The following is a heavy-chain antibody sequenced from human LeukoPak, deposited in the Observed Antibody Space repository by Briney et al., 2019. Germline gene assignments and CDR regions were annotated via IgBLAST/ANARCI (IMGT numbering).Heavy chain of an antibody. D-gene: IGHD5-18*01. CDR1: GLTFSSYW. V-gene: IGHV3-7*01. Sequence: GGSLRLSFPASGLTFSSYWWRWVRQAPGKGLGWVANIKQDGSESYSVDSVKGRFITSRDNAKNSLYLQMNGLRAEDTAVYYCARDWGHSYGTDWGQGTLVTVSS. CDR3: ARDWGHSYGTD. CDR2: IKQDGSES. J-gene: IGHJ4*02.